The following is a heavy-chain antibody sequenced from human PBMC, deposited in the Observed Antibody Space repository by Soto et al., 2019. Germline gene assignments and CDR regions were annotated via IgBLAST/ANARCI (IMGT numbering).Heavy chain of an antibody. V-gene: IGHV3-21*01. CDR1: GFTFSSYS. CDR3: ASTSGYYYDSSGYYEDY. Sequence: GGSLRLSCAASGFTFSSYSMNWVRRAPGKGLEWVSSISSSSSYIYYADSVKGRFTISRDNAKNSLYLQMNSLRAEDTAVYYCASTSGYYYDSSGYYEDYWGQGTLVTVSS. J-gene: IGHJ4*02. CDR2: ISSSSSYI. D-gene: IGHD3-22*01.